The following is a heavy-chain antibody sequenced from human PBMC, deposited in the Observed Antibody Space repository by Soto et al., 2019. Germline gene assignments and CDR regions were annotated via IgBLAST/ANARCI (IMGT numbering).Heavy chain of an antibody. CDR1: GGTFSSYA. CDR2: IIPIFGTA. CDR3: ASPPGGLYSYGERQYYGMDV. D-gene: IGHD5-18*01. V-gene: IGHV1-69*13. Sequence: SVKVSCKASGGTFSSYAISWVRQAPGQGLEWMGGIIPIFGTANYAQKFQGRVTITADESTSTAYMELSSLRSEDTAVYYCASPPGGLYSYGERQYYGMDVWGQGTTVTFSS. J-gene: IGHJ6*02.